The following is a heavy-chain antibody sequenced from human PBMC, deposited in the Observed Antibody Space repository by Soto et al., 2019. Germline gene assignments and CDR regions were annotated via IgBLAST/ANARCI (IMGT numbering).Heavy chain of an antibody. D-gene: IGHD6-13*01. CDR2: IYPGDSDT. J-gene: IGHJ4*02. V-gene: IGHV5-51*03. Sequence: EVQLVQSGAEVKKPGESLKISCKGLGYSFSTYWIAWVRQMPRKGLEWMGIIYPGDSDTRYSPSFQGQVTISADKSIYTAYLQWSSLKASETAIYYCARLGKKEGSSWSFLDFWGQGTLVTVSS. CDR1: GYSFSTYW. CDR3: ARLGKKEGSSWSFLDF.